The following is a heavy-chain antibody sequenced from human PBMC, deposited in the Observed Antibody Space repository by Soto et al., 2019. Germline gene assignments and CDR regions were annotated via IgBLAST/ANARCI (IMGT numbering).Heavy chain of an antibody. D-gene: IGHD2-8*02. CDR1: GFTFGSYS. V-gene: IGHV3-23*01. J-gene: IGHJ4*02. CDR3: AKALLGTMTPGQ. Sequence: EVQLLESGGGLVQPGGSLRLSCSASGFTFGSYSMTWVRQAPGKGLEWLSSISGSGGSTYYADSVKARFTISRDNPKNTLYVQMNSLRVDDTAVYYCAKALLGTMTPGQWGQGTLVTVSS. CDR2: ISGSGGST.